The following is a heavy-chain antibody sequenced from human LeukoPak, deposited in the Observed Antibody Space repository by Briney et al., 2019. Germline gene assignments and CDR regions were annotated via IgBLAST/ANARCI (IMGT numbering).Heavy chain of an antibody. J-gene: IGHJ4*02. D-gene: IGHD1-26*01. CDR3: XXXXXSSGSYRLPADY. Sequence: GESLKISCKGSGYSFPTYWIGWVRPMPGKGLQWMGIISPGDSDTRYSPSFQGQVTISADKSISTAYLQWSSLKASDTAIYYCXXXXXSSGSYRLPADYWGQGTLVTVSS. CDR1: GYSFPTYW. CDR2: ISPGDSDT. V-gene: IGHV5-51*01.